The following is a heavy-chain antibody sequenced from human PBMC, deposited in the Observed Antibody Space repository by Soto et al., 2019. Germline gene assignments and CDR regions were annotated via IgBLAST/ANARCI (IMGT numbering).Heavy chain of an antibody. CDR3: ARDPSRGYSYGPYYYYGMDV. D-gene: IGHD5-18*01. CDR1: GGTFSSYA. CDR2: IIPIFGTA. Sequence: QVQLVQSGAEVKKPGSSVKVSCKASGGTFSSYAISWVRQAPGQGLEWMGGIIPIFGTANYAQKFQGRVTITADESTRTAYMELSSLRSEATAVYYCARDPSRGYSYGPYYYYGMDVWGQGTTVTVSS. V-gene: IGHV1-69*01. J-gene: IGHJ6*02.